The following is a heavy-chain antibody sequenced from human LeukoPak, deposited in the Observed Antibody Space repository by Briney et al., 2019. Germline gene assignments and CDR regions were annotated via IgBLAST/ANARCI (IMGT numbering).Heavy chain of an antibody. CDR2: IYYSGST. J-gene: IGHJ4*02. V-gene: IGHV4-31*03. CDR3: ARDRQRRFDY. CDR1: GGSISSGGYY. Sequence: SQTLSLTCTVSGGSISSGGYYWSWIRQHPGKGLEWIGYIYYSGSTYYSPSLKSRVTISVDTSKNQFSLKLSSVTAADTAVYYCARDRQRRFDYWGQGTLVTVSS.